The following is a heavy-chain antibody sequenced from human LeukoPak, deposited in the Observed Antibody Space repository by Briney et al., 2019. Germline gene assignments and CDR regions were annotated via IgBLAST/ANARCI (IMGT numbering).Heavy chain of an antibody. J-gene: IGHJ3*02. D-gene: IGHD4-17*01. Sequence: SETLSLTCTISGGSISSGGYYWSWIRQHPGKGLEWIGYIYYSGSTYYNPSLKSRVTISVDTSKNQFSLKLSSVTAADTAVYYCARDYGDGGGAFDIWGQGTMVTVSS. CDR3: ARDYGDGGGAFDI. CDR1: GGSISSGGYY. V-gene: IGHV4-31*03. CDR2: IYYSGST.